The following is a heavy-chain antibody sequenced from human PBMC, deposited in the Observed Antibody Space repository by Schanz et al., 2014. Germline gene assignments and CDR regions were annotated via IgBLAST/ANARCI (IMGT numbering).Heavy chain of an antibody. Sequence: EVQLLESGGGLVEPGGSLTLSCAASRFTVTNAWMSWVRQAPGKGLEWVSAISGGGDTYYADSVKGRFTISRDNSKNTLYLQMNSLRAEDTAVYYCAKVRYSSGWRGDYFDEWGQGTLVTVSS. CDR3: AKVRYSSGWRGDYFDE. CDR1: RFTVTNAW. J-gene: IGHJ4*02. D-gene: IGHD6-25*01. V-gene: IGHV3-23*01. CDR2: ISGGGDT.